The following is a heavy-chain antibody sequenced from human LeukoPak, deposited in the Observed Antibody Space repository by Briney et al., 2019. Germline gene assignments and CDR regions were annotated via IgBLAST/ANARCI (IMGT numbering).Heavy chain of an antibody. J-gene: IGHJ4*02. D-gene: IGHD3-22*01. V-gene: IGHV3-23*01. CDR1: GFTFSSYA. CDR2: ISGSGGST. CDR3: ANLDSSGHVPAVDY. Sequence: GGSLRLSCAASGFTFSSYAMSWVRQAPGKGPEWVSAISGSGGSTYYADSVKGRFTISRDNSKNTLYLQMNSLRAEDTAVYYCANLDSSGHVPAVDYWGQGTLVTVSS.